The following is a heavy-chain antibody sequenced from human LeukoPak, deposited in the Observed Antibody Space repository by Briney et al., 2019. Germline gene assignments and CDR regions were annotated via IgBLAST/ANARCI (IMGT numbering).Heavy chain of an antibody. J-gene: IGHJ4*02. Sequence: GGSLRLSCAASGFTFSSFSMNWVRQAPGKGLEWVSSLSSSSSYKYYADSVKGRFTISRDNSKNTLYLQMNSLRAEDTAVYYCQGAGTDYFDYWGQGTLVTVSS. V-gene: IGHV3-21*04. CDR1: GFTFSSFS. CDR2: LSSSSSYK. CDR3: QGAGTDYFDY. D-gene: IGHD6-19*01.